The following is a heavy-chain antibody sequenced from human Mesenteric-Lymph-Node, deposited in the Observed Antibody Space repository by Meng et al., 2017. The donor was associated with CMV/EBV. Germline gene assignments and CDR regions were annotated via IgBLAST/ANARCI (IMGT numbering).Heavy chain of an antibody. D-gene: IGHD2-2*02. Sequence: ASVKVSCKASGYTFTSYYMHWVRQAPGQGLEWMGVINPGGGGTTYAQKFQGRVTMTRDTSISTAYMELSRLRSDDTAVYYCARDLVPAAIFYYYYGMDVWGQGTTVTVSS. CDR2: INPGGGGT. CDR3: ARDLVPAAIFYYYYGMDV. CDR1: GYTFTSYY. V-gene: IGHV1-46*01. J-gene: IGHJ6*02.